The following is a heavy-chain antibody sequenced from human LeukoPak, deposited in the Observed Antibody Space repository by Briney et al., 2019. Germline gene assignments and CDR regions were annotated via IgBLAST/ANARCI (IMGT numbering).Heavy chain of an antibody. CDR2: INPSGGST. D-gene: IGHD3-22*01. J-gene: IGHJ4*02. V-gene: IGHV1-46*01. CDR1: GYTFTSYY. CDR3: ARGDYYDSSGYTLGY. Sequence: ASVKVSCKASGYTFTSYYMHWVRQAPGQGLEWMGIINPSGGSTSYAQKFQGRVTMTRDMSTSTVYKELSSLRSEDTAVYYCARGDYYDSSGYTLGYWGQGTLVTVSS.